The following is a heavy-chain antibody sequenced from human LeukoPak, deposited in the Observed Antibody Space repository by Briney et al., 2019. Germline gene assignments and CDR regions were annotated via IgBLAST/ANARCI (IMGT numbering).Heavy chain of an antibody. D-gene: IGHD3-10*01. V-gene: IGHV3-33*01. CDR1: GFTFSSYG. CDR3: ARGNMVRGVIITPRKYYFGY. CDR2: IWYDGSNK. J-gene: IGHJ4*02. Sequence: GGSLRLSCAASGFTFSSYGMHWVRQAPGKGLEWVAVIWYDGSNKYYADSVKGRFTISRDNSKNTLYLQMNSLRAEDTAVYYCARGNMVRGVIITPRKYYFGYWGQGTLVTVSS.